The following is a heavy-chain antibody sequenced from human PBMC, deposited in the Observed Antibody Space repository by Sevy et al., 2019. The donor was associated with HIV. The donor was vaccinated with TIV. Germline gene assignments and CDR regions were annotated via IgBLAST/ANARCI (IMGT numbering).Heavy chain of an antibody. V-gene: IGHV4-31*03. CDR2: IYYSGNT. D-gene: IGHD5-18*01. Sequence: SETLSLTCTVSGGSINSDNYYWSWIRQHPGKGLEWIGYIYYSGNTYYNPSLKSRVTISVDTSKNQFSLKLSSVTAADTAVYYCARVTAMTDYWGQGTLVTVSS. CDR3: ARVTAMTDY. CDR1: GGSINSDNYY. J-gene: IGHJ4*02.